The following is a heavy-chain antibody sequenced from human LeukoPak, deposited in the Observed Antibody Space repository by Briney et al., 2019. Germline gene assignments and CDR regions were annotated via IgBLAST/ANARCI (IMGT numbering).Heavy chain of an antibody. CDR2: ISSSGSTI. J-gene: IGHJ4*02. V-gene: IGHV3-48*03. Sequence: GGSLRLSCAASGFTFSNYEMNWVRQAPGKGLEWVSFISSSGSTIYYADSVKGRFTISRDNAKNSLYLQMNSLRAEDTAVYYCAQIYTYGSSQFDYWGQGTLVTVSS. CDR3: AQIYTYGSSQFDY. D-gene: IGHD5-18*01. CDR1: GFTFSNYE.